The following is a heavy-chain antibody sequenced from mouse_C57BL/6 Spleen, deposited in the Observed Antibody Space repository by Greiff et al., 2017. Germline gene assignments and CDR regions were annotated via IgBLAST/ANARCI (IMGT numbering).Heavy chain of an antibody. Sequence: EVQLQQSGPELVKPGASVKISCKASGYTFTDYYMNWVKQSHGKSLEWIGDINPNNGGTSYNQKFKGKATLTVDKSSRTAYMELRSLTSEDSAVXYCARGDYYSNYGGYFDVWGTGTTVTVSS. J-gene: IGHJ1*03. D-gene: IGHD2-5*01. CDR1: GYTFTDYY. V-gene: IGHV1-26*01. CDR2: INPNNGGT. CDR3: ARGDYYSNYGGYFDV.